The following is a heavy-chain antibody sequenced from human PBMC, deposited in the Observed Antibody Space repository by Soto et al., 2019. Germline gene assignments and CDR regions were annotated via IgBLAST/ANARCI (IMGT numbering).Heavy chain of an antibody. CDR3: AGPYDLSIAARGAFDI. CDR2: INHSGST. J-gene: IGHJ3*02. Sequence: SETLSLTCAVYGGSFSGYYWSWIRQPPGKGLEWIGEINHSGSTNYNPSLKSRVTISEDTSKNQFSLKLSSVTAADTAVYYCAGPYDLSIAARGAFDIWGQGTMVTVSS. CDR1: GGSFSGYY. D-gene: IGHD6-6*01. V-gene: IGHV4-34*01.